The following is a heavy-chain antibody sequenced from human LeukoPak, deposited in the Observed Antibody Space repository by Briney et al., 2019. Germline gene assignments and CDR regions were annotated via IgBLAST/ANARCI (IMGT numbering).Heavy chain of an antibody. J-gene: IGHJ4*02. CDR1: DYSITSSDW. Sequence: SETLSLTCTVSDYSITSSDWWGWIRQPPGKGLEWIGYIYYSGSTYYNPSLKSRVTMSLDTSKNQFSLKLTSVTAVDTAVYYCARWLSTGYFDYWGQGTLVTVSP. CDR3: ARWLSTGYFDY. D-gene: IGHD1-1*01. V-gene: IGHV4-28*01. CDR2: IYYSGST.